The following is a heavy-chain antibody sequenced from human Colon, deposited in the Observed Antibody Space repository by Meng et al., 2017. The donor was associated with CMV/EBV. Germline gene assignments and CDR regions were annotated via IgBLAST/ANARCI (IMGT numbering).Heavy chain of an antibody. D-gene: IGHD2-2*02. CDR2: IYHSGST. V-gene: IGHV4-38-2*02. CDR1: GYSISSGYY. J-gene: IGHJ5*02. Sequence: SETLSLTCTVSGYSISSGYYWGWIRQPPGKGLEWIGSIYHSGSTYYNPSLKSRVTISVDTSKNQFSLKLSSVTAADTAVYYCARETPPDIVVVPAAIRYWFDPWGQGTLVTVSS. CDR3: ARETPPDIVVVPAAIRYWFDP.